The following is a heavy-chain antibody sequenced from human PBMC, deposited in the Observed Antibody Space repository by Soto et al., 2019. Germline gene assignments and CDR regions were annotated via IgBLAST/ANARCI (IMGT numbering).Heavy chain of an antibody. J-gene: IGHJ6*03. CDR1: GGSISSGGYY. V-gene: IGHV4-31*03. Sequence: SETLSLTCTVSGGSISSGGYYWSWIRQHPGKGLEWIGYIYYSGSTYYNPSLKSRVTISVDTSKNQFSLKLSSVTAADTAVYYCAKTGRSIAAAGTYYYYYMDVWGKGTTVTVSS. D-gene: IGHD6-13*01. CDR2: IYYSGST. CDR3: AKTGRSIAAAGTYYYYYMDV.